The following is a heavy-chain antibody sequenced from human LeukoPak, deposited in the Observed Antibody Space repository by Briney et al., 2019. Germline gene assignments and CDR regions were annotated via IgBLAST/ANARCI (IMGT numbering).Heavy chain of an antibody. Sequence: SETLSLTCTVSGGSINTPNYYWGWIRQPPGKGLEWIGEINHSGSTNYNPSLKSRVTISINTSKNQFSLKLSSVTAADTAVYYCARRNGQDIVATFRRRYYFDYWGQGTLVTVSS. V-gene: IGHV4-39*07. J-gene: IGHJ4*02. CDR2: INHSGST. CDR3: ARRNGQDIVATFRRRYYFDY. D-gene: IGHD5-12*01. CDR1: GGSINTPNYY.